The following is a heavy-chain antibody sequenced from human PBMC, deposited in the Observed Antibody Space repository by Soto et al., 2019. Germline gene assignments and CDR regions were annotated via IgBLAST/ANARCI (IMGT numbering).Heavy chain of an antibody. CDR3: ARNVASPGVSGSWGAFDI. V-gene: IGHV4-4*07. J-gene: IGHJ3*02. D-gene: IGHD5-12*01. Sequence: QVQLQESGPGLVKPSETLSLICTVSGGSISNYFWDWIRQPAGKGLEWIGRIFSSGSTNYNASLKSRVTMSVDKSKNQVSLKLTSMTAADTAVYYCARNVASPGVSGSWGAFDIWGQGTMVTVSS. CDR1: GGSISNYF. CDR2: IFSSGST.